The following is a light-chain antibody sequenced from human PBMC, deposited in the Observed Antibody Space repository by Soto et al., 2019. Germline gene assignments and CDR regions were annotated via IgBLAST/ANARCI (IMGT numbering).Light chain of an antibody. CDR1: SSDVGGYNY. CDR2: DVS. J-gene: IGLJ1*01. CDR3: SSHSSSSTLNV. Sequence: QSVLTQPASVSESPGQSITVSCTGTSSDVGGYNYVSWYQQHPGKAPKLMIYDVSDRPSGVSNRFSGSKSGNTASLTISGLQAEDDADYYCSSHSSSSTLNVFGTGTNVTVL. V-gene: IGLV2-14*01.